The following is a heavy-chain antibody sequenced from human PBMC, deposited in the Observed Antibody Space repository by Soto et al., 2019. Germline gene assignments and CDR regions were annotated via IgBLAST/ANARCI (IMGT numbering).Heavy chain of an antibody. CDR2: ISSSTSTI. J-gene: IGHJ4*02. D-gene: IGHD1-26*01. CDR1: GFTFSSYS. CDR3: AKEGGLSGSYYISSSYYFDY. V-gene: IGHV3-48*01. Sequence: GGSLRLSCAASGFTFSSYSMNWVRQAPGKGLEWVSYISSSTSTIYYADSVKGRFTISRDNSKNTLYLQMNSLRAEDTSVYYCAKEGGLSGSYYISSSYYFDYWGQGTLVTVSS.